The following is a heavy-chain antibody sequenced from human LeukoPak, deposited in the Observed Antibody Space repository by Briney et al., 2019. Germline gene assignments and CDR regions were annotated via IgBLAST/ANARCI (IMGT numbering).Heavy chain of an antibody. CDR1: GFTSYSYA. D-gene: IGHD6-19*01. CDR3: AKYNSDWYDDY. V-gene: IGHV3-23*01. J-gene: IGHJ4*02. Sequence: GGSLRLSCAASGFTSYSYAMTWVRQAPGKGLEWVSAISGSGSSTYYADSVKGRFTISRDNSKNTLYLQMSSLRAEDTALYYCAKYNSDWYDDYWGQGTLVTVSS. CDR2: ISGSGSST.